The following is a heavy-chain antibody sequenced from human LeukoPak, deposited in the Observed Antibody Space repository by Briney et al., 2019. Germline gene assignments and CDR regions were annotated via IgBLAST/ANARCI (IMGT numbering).Heavy chain of an antibody. CDR1: GGSFSGYY. J-gene: IGHJ4*02. Sequence: SETLSLTCAVYGGSFSGYYWSWIRQPPGKGLEWIGEINHSGSTNYNPSLKSRVTISVDTSKNQFSLELSSVTAADTAVYYCARAPANGPAARIFDYWGQGTLVTVSS. D-gene: IGHD2-2*01. V-gene: IGHV4-34*01. CDR3: ARAPANGPAARIFDY. CDR2: INHSGST.